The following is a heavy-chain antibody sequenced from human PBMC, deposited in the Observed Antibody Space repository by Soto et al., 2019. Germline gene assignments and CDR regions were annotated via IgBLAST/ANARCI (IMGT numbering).Heavy chain of an antibody. CDR2: INTDTGGT. D-gene: IGHD3-10*01. CDR3: ARDPIGGGTPYYCDF. V-gene: IGHV1-2*07. Sequence: QIQLVQSGAEVKKPGASVKVSCRASGYTFSGYYMHWLRQAPGQGPEWLGWINTDTGGTDSAHKFQGKVTMTMEPSISTAYLELSSLRSDATAVYYCARDPIGGGTPYYCDFWGQGTLVTVAS. J-gene: IGHJ4*02. CDR1: GYTFSGYY.